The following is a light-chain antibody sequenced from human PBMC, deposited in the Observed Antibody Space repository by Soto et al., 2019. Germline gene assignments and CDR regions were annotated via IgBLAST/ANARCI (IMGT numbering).Light chain of an antibody. Sequence: QSVLTQPPSASGSPGQSAAISCTGTSSDVGGYNYVSWYQQHPGKAPKLMIYEVNKRPSGVPDRFSGSKSGNTASLTASGLQAEDEADYYCSSYAGSSNVFGTGTKVTVL. CDR2: EVN. J-gene: IGLJ1*01. CDR3: SSYAGSSNV. CDR1: SSDVGGYNY. V-gene: IGLV2-8*01.